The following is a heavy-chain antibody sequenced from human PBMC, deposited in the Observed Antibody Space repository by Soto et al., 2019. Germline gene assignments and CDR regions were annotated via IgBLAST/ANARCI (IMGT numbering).Heavy chain of an antibody. V-gene: IGHV3-23*01. Sequence: EVQLLESGGGLVQPGGSLRLSCAASGFTFSSYAMTWFRQAPGKGLEWVSAISGSGTNRYYADSVKGRFTISRDNSKDTLYLQMNSLRAEDTAVDYCAKDRVYYGAYRGLGYWGQGTLVSVSS. CDR3: AKDRVYYGAYRGLGY. D-gene: IGHD4-17*01. CDR2: ISGSGTNR. J-gene: IGHJ4*02. CDR1: GFTFSSYA.